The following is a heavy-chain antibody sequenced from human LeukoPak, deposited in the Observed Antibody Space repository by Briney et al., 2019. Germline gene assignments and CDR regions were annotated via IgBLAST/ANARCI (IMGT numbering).Heavy chain of an antibody. CDR1: AFTFSEYS. Sequence: GGSLRLSCVGSAFTFSEYSMSWIRQAPGRELEWISSITESGGTEYYADSVKGRFSISRDNAKSALYPQMNSLRAEDTAVYYCARPPEGYSYGFYFGHWGQGAPVIVSS. CDR3: ARPPEGYSYGFYFGH. V-gene: IGHV3-11*01. D-gene: IGHD5-18*01. CDR2: ITESGGTE. J-gene: IGHJ4*02.